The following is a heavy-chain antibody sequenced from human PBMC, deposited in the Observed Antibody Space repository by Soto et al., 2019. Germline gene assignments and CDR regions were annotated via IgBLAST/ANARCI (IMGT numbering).Heavy chain of an antibody. V-gene: IGHV3-11*01. CDR2: ISNSGSTI. D-gene: IGHD6-13*01. J-gene: IGHJ4*02. CDR1: GFTFSDSY. Sequence: QVQLVETGGGVVKPGGSLGLSCAASGFTFSDSYMSWIRQAPGKGLEWISYISNSGSTIYYADSVKGRFTISRDNAKNSLYLQMNSLRADDTVVYYCARGIAAAEWGQGTLVTVSS. CDR3: ARGIAAAE.